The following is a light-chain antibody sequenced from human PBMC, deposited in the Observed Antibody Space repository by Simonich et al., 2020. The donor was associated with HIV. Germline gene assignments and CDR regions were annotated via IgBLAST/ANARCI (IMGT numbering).Light chain of an antibody. Sequence: QPVLTQPPSASASLGASVTLTCTLTSGYSNYKVEWFQQRPGKGPRFVMRVGTGGLVGSKGDGIPDRFSVLCSGLNRYLTIKNIQEEDESDYHCGADHGSGNNFVWVFGGGTKLTVL. CDR3: GADHGSGNNFVWV. J-gene: IGLJ3*02. V-gene: IGLV9-49*01. CDR2: VGTGGLVG. CDR1: SGYSNYK.